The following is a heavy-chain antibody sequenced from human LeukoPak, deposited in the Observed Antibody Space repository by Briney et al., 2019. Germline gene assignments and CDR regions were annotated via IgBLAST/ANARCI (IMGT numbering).Heavy chain of an antibody. CDR2: INPNSGGT. D-gene: IGHD5-12*01. CDR1: GYTFTSYD. V-gene: IGHV1-8*01. J-gene: IGHJ4*02. CDR3: ARDDIVPDY. Sequence: ASVKVSCKASGYTFTSYDINWVRQATGQGLEWMGWINPNSGGTNYAQKFQGRVTMTRNTSISTAYMELSSLRSEDTAVYYCARDDIVPDYWGQGTLVTVSS.